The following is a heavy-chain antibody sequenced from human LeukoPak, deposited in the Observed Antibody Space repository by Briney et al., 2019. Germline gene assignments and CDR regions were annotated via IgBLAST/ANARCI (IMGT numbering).Heavy chain of an antibody. D-gene: IGHD3-22*01. Sequence: ASVKVSCKASGGTFSSYAISWVRQAPGQGLEWMGRIIPILGIANYAQKFQGRVTITADKSTSTAYMELSSLRSEDTAVYYCATANYYDSSGIPGYYFDYWGQGTLVTVSS. CDR2: IIPILGIA. CDR1: GGTFSSYA. J-gene: IGHJ4*02. CDR3: ATANYYDSSGIPGYYFDY. V-gene: IGHV1-69*04.